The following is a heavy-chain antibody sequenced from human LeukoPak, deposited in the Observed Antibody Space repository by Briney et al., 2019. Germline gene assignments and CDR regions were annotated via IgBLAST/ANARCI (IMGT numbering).Heavy chain of an antibody. CDR3: ARTSVATAEDYFDF. Sequence: GGSLRLSCAASGFTVSTNYMSWVRQAPGKGLEWVSIIYSSGSTYYADSVKGRFTSSRDNSKNTLYLQMNSLRAEDTALYYCARTSVATAEDYFDFWGQGTLVTVSS. D-gene: IGHD6-13*01. J-gene: IGHJ4*02. CDR2: IYSSGST. V-gene: IGHV3-53*01. CDR1: GFTVSTNY.